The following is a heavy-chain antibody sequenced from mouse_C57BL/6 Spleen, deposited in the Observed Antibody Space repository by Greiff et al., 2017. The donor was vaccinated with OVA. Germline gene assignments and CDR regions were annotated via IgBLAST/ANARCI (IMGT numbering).Heavy chain of an antibody. V-gene: IGHV1-72*01. CDR3: ARSDDDGYWYFDV. D-gene: IGHD2-3*01. Sequence: QVQLKQPGAELVKPGASVKLSCKASGYTFTSYWMHWVKQRPGRGLEWIGRIDPNSGGTKYNEKFKSKATLTVDKPSSTAYMQLSSLTSEDSAVYYCARSDDDGYWYFDVWGTGTTVTVSS. CDR1: GYTFTSYW. J-gene: IGHJ1*03. CDR2: IDPNSGGT.